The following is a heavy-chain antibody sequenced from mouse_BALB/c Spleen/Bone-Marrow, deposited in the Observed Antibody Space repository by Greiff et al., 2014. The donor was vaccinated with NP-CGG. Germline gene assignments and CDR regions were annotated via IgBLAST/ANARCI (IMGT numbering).Heavy chain of an antibody. CDR1: GYAFTNYL. V-gene: IGHV1-54*01. CDR2: INPASGGA. CDR3: ARFGRYYFDY. J-gene: IGHJ2*01. D-gene: IGHD1-1*01. Sequence: QVQLQQSGAELVRPGTAVNVSCKASGYAFTNYLIEWVKQRPGQGLEWIGVINPASGGANYNEKFKGKATLTADKSSSTAYMQLSSLTSDDSAVYFCARFGRYYFDYWGQGTTLTVSS.